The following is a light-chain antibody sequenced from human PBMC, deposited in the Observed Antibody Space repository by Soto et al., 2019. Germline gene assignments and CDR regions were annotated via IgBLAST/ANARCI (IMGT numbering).Light chain of an antibody. J-gene: IGKJ5*01. CDR2: GAS. CDR1: QSVSNNY. CDR3: QQYNNWPQIT. V-gene: IGKV3-20*01. Sequence: EIVLTQSPGTLSFSPGERATLSCRAIQSVSNNYLAWYQQKPGQAPRLLIYGASNRATGIPDRFSGSGSGTDFTLTISRLEPEDFAVYYCQQYNNWPQITFGQGTRLEIK.